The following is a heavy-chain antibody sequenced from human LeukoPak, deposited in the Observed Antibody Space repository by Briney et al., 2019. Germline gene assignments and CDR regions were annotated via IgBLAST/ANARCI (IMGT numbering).Heavy chain of an antibody. J-gene: IGHJ4*02. CDR1: GYTFTSHG. CDR3: ARIAVTAYYFDY. V-gene: IGHV1-18*04. D-gene: IGHD6-19*01. CDR2: ISAYNSNT. Sequence: ASVTVSCKASGYTFTSHGISWVRQAPGQGLEWMGWISAYNSNTNYAQKLQGRVIMTTDTSTSTAYIELRSLRSDDTAVYYCARIAVTAYYFDYWGEGTLVTVSS.